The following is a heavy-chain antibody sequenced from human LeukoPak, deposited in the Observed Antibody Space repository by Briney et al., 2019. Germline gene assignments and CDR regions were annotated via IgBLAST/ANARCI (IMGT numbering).Heavy chain of an antibody. D-gene: IGHD3-22*01. J-gene: IGHJ4*02. V-gene: IGHV3-30*03. CDR3: ARDLPSSYDSSGYNDY. CDR1: GFTFSSYG. CDR2: ISYDGSNK. Sequence: PGGSLRLSCAASGFTFSSYGMHWVRQAPGKGLEWVAVISYDGSNKYYADSVKGRFTISRDNSKNTLYLQMNSLRAEDTAVYYCARDLPSSYDSSGYNDYWGQGTLVTVSS.